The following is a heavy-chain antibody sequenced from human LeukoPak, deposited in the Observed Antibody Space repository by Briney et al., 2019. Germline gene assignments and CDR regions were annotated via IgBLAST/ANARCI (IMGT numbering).Heavy chain of an antibody. J-gene: IGHJ6*03. V-gene: IGHV4-34*01. CDR2: INHSGST. CDR3: ARLGSKRNYYYYYYMDA. CDR1: GGSFSGYY. Sequence: SETLSLTCAVYGGSFSGYYWSWIRQPPGKGLEWIGEINHSGSTNYNPSLKSRVTISVDTSKNQFSLKLSSVTAADTAVYYCARLGSKRNYYYYYYMDAWGKGTTVTVSS. D-gene: IGHD2-15*01.